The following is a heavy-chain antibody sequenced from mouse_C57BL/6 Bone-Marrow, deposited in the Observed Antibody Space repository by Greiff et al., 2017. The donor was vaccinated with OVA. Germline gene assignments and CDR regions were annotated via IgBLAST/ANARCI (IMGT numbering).Heavy chain of an antibody. CDR3: ARHYYYGSSSYFDY. D-gene: IGHD1-1*01. CDR1: GFTFSSYG. CDR2: ISSGGSYT. Sequence: EVQVVESGGDLVKPGGSLKLSCAASGFTFSSYGMSWVRQTPDKRLEWVATISSGGSYTYYPDSVKGRFTISRDNAKNTLYLQMSSLKSEDTAMYYCARHYYYGSSSYFDYWGQGTTLTVSS. V-gene: IGHV5-6*01. J-gene: IGHJ2*01.